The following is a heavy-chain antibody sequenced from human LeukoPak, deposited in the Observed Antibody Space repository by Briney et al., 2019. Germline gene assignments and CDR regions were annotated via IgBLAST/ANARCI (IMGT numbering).Heavy chain of an antibody. J-gene: IGHJ4*02. CDR3: ARRVVVPAAPYYFDY. V-gene: IGHV3-74*01. D-gene: IGHD2-2*01. CDR2: INSDGSST. CDR1: GFIFSSYW. Sequence: GGSLRLSCAASGFIFSSYWMHWVRQAPGRGLVWVSRINSDGSSTSYADSVKGRFTISRDNAKNTLYLQMNSLRAEDTAVYYCARRVVVPAAPYYFDYWGQGTLVTVSS.